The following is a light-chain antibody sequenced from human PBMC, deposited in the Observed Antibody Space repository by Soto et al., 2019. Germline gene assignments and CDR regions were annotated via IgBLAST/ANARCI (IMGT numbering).Light chain of an antibody. Sequence: QAVVTQEPALTVSPGGTVTLTCASNTGAVTSGYYPNWFQQKPGQAPRALIYTTNKRHSWTPARFSGSLLGGKAALTLSGVQPEDEAEYYCLLHYGGVKVFGGGTKLTVL. J-gene: IGLJ2*01. CDR1: TGAVTSGYY. CDR3: LLHYGGVKV. CDR2: TTN. V-gene: IGLV7-43*01.